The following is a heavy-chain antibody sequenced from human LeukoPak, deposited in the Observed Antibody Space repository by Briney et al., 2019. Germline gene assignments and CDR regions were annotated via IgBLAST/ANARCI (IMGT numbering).Heavy chain of an antibody. D-gene: IGHD2-2*01. J-gene: IGHJ4*02. CDR2: IYSGGST. CDR1: GFTVSSNY. CDR3: AKGPLSTYYFDY. Sequence: GGSLRLSCAASGFTVSSNYMSWVRQAPGKGLEWVSIIYSGGSTYYADSVKGRFTISRDNSKNTLYLQMNSLRAEDTAVYYCAKGPLSTYYFDYWGQGTLVTVSS. V-gene: IGHV3-53*01.